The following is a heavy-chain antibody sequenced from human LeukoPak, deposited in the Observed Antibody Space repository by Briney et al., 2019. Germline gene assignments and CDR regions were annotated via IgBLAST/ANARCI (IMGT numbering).Heavy chain of an antibody. D-gene: IGHD6-13*01. V-gene: IGHV4-39*01. Sequence: PSETLSLTCTVSGGSISSSTYYWGWIRQPPGKGLEWIGSIYYSGSTYYNASLKSRVTISADTSKNQFSLKLSPVTAADTAVYYCARPLSGSSSWHGDAFDIWGQATMVTVSS. CDR1: GGSISSSTYY. CDR3: ARPLSGSSSWHGDAFDI. J-gene: IGHJ3*02. CDR2: IYYSGST.